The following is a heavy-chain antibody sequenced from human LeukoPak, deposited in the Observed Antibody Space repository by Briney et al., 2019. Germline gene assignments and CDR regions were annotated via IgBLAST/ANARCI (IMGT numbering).Heavy chain of an antibody. D-gene: IGHD2-15*01. CDR3: AKGILSVNDY. Sequence: GGSLRLSCAASGFTFSNYAMSWVRQAPGKGLEWVSVISGSGGSTYYADSVKGRFTISRDNSKNTLFLQMNSLRAENTAVYYCAKGILSVNDYWGQGTLVTVSS. CDR1: GFTFSNYA. J-gene: IGHJ4*02. CDR2: ISGSGGST. V-gene: IGHV3-23*01.